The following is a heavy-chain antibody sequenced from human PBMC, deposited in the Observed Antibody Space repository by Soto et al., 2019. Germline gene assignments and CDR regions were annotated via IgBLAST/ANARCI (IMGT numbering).Heavy chain of an antibody. CDR3: TRAKREYSSSSGVDY. V-gene: IGHV3-49*03. D-gene: IGHD6-6*01. CDR1: GFTFGDYA. Sequence: PGWSLRLSCTASGFTFGDYAMSWFRQAPGKGLEWVGFIRSKAYGGTTEYAASVKGRFTISRDDSKSIAYLQMNSLKTEDTAVYYCTRAKREYSSSSGVDYWGQGTMVTDYS. CDR2: IRSKAYGGTT. J-gene: IGHJ4*02.